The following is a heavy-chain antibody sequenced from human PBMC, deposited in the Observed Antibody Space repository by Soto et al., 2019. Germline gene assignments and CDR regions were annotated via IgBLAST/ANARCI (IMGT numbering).Heavy chain of an antibody. CDR2: INHSGST. J-gene: IGHJ4*02. D-gene: IGHD6-6*01. Sequence: QVQLQQWGAGLLKPSETLSLTCAVYGGSFSGYYWSWIRQPPGKGLEWIGEINHSGSTNYNPSLKIRVTISVDTSKNQFSLKLSSVTAADTAVYYCARVPAYSSSSGVDYWGQGTLVTVSS. V-gene: IGHV4-34*01. CDR1: GGSFSGYY. CDR3: ARVPAYSSSSGVDY.